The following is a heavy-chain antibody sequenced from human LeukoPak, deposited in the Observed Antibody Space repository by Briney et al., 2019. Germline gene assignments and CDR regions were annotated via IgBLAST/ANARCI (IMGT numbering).Heavy chain of an antibody. V-gene: IGHV3-64D*06. CDR1: GFVFSIYT. D-gene: IGHD2/OR15-2a*01. J-gene: IGHJ4*02. Sequence: PGGSLRLSCSASGFVFSIYTMYWVRQAPGKGPEYVSTISGSGNGGSIYYADSVKGRLTISRDDSKSIVYLQMNGLRSEDTAVYYCVKDFGRVRGTPDSWGQGTLVTVSS. CDR3: VKDFGRVRGTPDS. CDR2: ISGSGNGGSI.